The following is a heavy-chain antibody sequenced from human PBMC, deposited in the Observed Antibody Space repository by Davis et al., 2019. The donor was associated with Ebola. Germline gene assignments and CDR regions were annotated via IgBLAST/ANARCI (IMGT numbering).Heavy chain of an antibody. CDR1: GFTFSHYG. V-gene: IGHV3-64D*06. Sequence: GESLKISCVASGFTFSHYGMHWVRQAPGKGLEYVSAISSDGYSTFYADSVKGRFTISRDNSKNTLHLQMSSLRVEDTAVYHCVKTTDRYYYEYWGQGTLVTVSS. CDR3: VKTTDRYYYEY. J-gene: IGHJ4*02. D-gene: IGHD4-11*01. CDR2: ISSDGYST.